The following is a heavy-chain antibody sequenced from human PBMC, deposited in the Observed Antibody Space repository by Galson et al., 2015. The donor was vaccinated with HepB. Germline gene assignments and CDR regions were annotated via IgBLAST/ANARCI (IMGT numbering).Heavy chain of an antibody. CDR2: IYWDDDK. CDR3: ARIPAGYCSGGSCYPEAFDI. CDR1: GFSLSTSGVG. Sequence: LVKPTQTLTLTCTFSGFSLSTSGVGVGWIRQPPGKALEWLALIYWDDDKRYSPSLKSRLTITKDTSKNQVVLTMTNMDPVDTATYYCARIPAGYCSGGSCYPEAFDIWGQGTMVTVSS. D-gene: IGHD2-15*01. V-gene: IGHV2-5*02. J-gene: IGHJ3*02.